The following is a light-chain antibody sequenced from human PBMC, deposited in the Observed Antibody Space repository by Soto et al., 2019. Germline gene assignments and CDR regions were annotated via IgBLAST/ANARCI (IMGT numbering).Light chain of an antibody. CDR1: QSVSSSY. CDR3: QQYGRSPWT. CDR2: GAS. Sequence: EIVLTQSPGTLSLSPGDRATLSCRASQSVSSSYLAWYQQKHGQAPRLLIHGASSRATGIPDRFRGSGSGTDFSLTISRLEPEDFAVYYCQQYGRSPWTFGQGTKVEVK. V-gene: IGKV3-20*01. J-gene: IGKJ1*01.